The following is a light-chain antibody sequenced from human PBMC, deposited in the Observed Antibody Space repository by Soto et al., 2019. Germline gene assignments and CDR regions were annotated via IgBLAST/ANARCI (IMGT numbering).Light chain of an antibody. V-gene: IGKV3-20*01. CDR3: QQYGALPPT. CDR2: NTF. CDR1: QSVVNYQ. J-gene: IGKJ1*01. Sequence: EVVLTQSPGTLSLSPGERATLSCRTSQSVVNYQLAWYRQKPGQAPRLLIYNTFHRATGIPDRFSGTASETDFTLTISRLEPEDFAVYHCQQYGALPPTFGQGTRVEIK.